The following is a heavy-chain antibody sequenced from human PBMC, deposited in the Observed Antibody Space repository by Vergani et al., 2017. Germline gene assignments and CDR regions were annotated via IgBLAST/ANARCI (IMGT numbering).Heavy chain of an antibody. CDR2: ISAYNGNT. D-gene: IGHD3-16*01. Sequence: QVQLVQSGAEVKKPGASVKVSCKASGYTFTSYGISWVRQAPGQGLEWMGWISAYNGNTNDAQKLQGRVTMTTDTSTSTAYMELRSLRSDDTAVYYCARAAWYDYVWEQRTDYFDYWGQGTLVTVSS. J-gene: IGHJ4*02. V-gene: IGHV1-18*04. CDR3: ARAAWYDYVWEQRTDYFDY. CDR1: GYTFTSYG.